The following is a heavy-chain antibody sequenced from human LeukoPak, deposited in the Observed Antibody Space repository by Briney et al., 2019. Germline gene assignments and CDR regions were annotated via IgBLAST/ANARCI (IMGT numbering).Heavy chain of an antibody. Sequence: GGSLRLSCATSGFTFSSYGMHWVRQAPGKGLEGVADIWYDGSNKYYADSVKGRFTISRDNSKNTVSLQMTSLRAEDTAVYYCARAYSGFSSRGFDYWGQGTLVSVSS. D-gene: IGHD5-12*01. CDR3: ARAYSGFSSRGFDY. CDR1: GFTFSSYG. J-gene: IGHJ4*02. V-gene: IGHV3-33*01. CDR2: IWYDGSNK.